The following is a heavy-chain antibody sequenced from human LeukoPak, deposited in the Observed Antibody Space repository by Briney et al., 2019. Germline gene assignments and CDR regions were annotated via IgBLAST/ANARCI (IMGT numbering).Heavy chain of an antibody. CDR2: INTGNGNT. V-gene: IGHV1-3*03. D-gene: IGHD3/OR15-3a*01. CDR1: GYTFTNYA. CDR3: AAEGRTGAFDI. Sequence: ASVKVSCKASGYTFTNYAMHWVRQAPGQRLEWMGWINTGNGNTKYSQEFQDRVTITRDTSANTAYMELSSLRSEDTAVYYCAAEGRTGAFDIWGQGTMVTVSS. J-gene: IGHJ3*02.